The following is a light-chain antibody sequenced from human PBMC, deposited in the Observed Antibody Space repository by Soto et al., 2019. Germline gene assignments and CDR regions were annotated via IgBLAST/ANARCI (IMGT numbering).Light chain of an antibody. J-gene: IGKJ4*01. V-gene: IGKV1-5*03. CDR1: QSISSW. CDR2: KAS. CDR3: EQYHSYSLT. Sequence: DIQMTQSPSTLSASVGDRVTITCRASQSISSWLAWYQQKPGKAPKLLIYKASSLEGGVPSRFSGSGSGTDVTLTISSLQPDDFATYYCEQYHSYSLTFGGGTKVAIK.